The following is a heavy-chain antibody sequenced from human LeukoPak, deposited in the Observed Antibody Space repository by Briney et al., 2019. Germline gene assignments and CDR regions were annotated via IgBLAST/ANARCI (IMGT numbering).Heavy chain of an antibody. Sequence: GGSLRLSCAASGFTFNDYYMSWIRQAPGKGMEWLSYINIGGTNTHYADSVKGRFTISRDNAKKSLYLEMNNLRAEDTAVYYCATDGAGFDTWGQGVLVTVSS. V-gene: IGHV3-11*01. CDR3: ATDGAGFDT. CDR2: INIGGTNT. CDR1: GFTFNDYY. J-gene: IGHJ5*02.